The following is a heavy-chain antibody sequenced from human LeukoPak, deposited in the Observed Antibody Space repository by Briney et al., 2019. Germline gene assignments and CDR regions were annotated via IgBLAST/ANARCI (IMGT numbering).Heavy chain of an antibody. D-gene: IGHD2-15*01. V-gene: IGHV1-24*01. Sequence: ASVKVSCKVSGYTLTELSMHWVRQAPGKGLEWMGGFDPEDGETIYAQKFQGRVTMTEDTSTDTAYMELSSLRSEDTAVYYCATDSPYCSGGSCYLSYYFDYWGQGTLVTVSP. J-gene: IGHJ4*02. CDR1: GYTLTELS. CDR3: ATDSPYCSGGSCYLSYYFDY. CDR2: FDPEDGET.